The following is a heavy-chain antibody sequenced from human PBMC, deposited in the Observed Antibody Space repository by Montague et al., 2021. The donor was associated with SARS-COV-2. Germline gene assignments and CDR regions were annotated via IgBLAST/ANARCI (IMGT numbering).Heavy chain of an antibody. J-gene: IGHJ6*02. CDR1: GGSFSGYY. Sequence: SETLSLTCAVYGGSFSGYYWSWIRQPPGKGLEWIGEINHSGSTNYNPSLKSRVTISVDTSKNQFSLKLSSVTAADTAVYYCARVRAVPAAMRIFSLGRSYYGMDVWGPGTLVTVSS. CDR2: INHSGST. D-gene: IGHD2-2*01. V-gene: IGHV4-34*01. CDR3: ARVRAVPAAMRIFSLGRSYYGMDV.